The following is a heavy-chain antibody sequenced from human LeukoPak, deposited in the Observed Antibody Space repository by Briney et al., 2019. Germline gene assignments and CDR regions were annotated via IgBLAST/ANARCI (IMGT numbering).Heavy chain of an antibody. CDR3: ARVLVFYDSSGYRYYFDY. Sequence: GASVKVSCKASGYTFTSYDINWVRQATGQGLEWMGWMNPNSGKAGYAQKFQGRVTMTRNTSISAAYMELSSLRSEDTAVYYCARVLVFYDSSGYRYYFDYWGQGTLVTVSS. D-gene: IGHD3-22*01. CDR1: GYTFTSYD. CDR2: MNPNSGKA. J-gene: IGHJ4*02. V-gene: IGHV1-8*01.